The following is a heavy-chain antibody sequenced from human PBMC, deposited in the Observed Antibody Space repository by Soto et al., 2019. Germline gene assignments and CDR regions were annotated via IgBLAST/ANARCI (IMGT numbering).Heavy chain of an antibody. D-gene: IGHD2-2*02. J-gene: IGHJ4*02. Sequence: GGSLRLSCAASGFTFSSYWMSWVRQAPGKGLEWVANIKQDGSEKYYVDSVKGRFTISGDNAKNSLYLQMNSLRAEDTAVYYCARLLGYCSSTSCYIDYWGQGTLVTVSS. CDR1: GFTFSSYW. CDR3: ARLLGYCSSTSCYIDY. CDR2: IKQDGSEK. V-gene: IGHV3-7*01.